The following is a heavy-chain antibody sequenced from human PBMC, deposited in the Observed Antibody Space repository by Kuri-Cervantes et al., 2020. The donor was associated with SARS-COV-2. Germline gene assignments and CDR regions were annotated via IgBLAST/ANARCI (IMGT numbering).Heavy chain of an antibody. CDR3: ARGRNYEILTGYYISTPFDY. J-gene: IGHJ4*02. V-gene: IGHV3-33*01. D-gene: IGHD3-9*01. CDR2: IWYDGSNK. CDR1: GIIFCSYG. Sequence: GESLKISCAACGIIFCSYGMHWVRQAPGKGLEWVAVIWYDGSNKYYAESVKGRFTISRDNSKNTLYLQMSSLRAEDTAVYYCARGRNYEILTGYYISTPFDYWGQGTLVTVSS.